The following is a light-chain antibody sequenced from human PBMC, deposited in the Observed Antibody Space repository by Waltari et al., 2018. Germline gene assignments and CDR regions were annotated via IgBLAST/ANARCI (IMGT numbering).Light chain of an antibody. Sequence: EILLTQSPGTLSLSPGERATLSCRASQSISSNYLAWYQQKPGQAPRLLIYGASSRATGIPDRFSGSGYDTDFALTVSRLESEYFGVYYCQQYGSSPLTFGQGTKVEIK. J-gene: IGKJ2*01. CDR1: QSISSNY. CDR3: QQYGSSPLT. V-gene: IGKV3-20*01. CDR2: GAS.